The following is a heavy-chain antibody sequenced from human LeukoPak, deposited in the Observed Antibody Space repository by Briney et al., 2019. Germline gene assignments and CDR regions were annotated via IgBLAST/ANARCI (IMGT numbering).Heavy chain of an antibody. Sequence: SETLSLTCSVSGGSISHYYGSWIRQPAGKGLEWIGRIYNSGSTNYNPSLKSRVTISVDTSKNQFSLKLSSVTAADTAVYYCARGLMTTVTTGYFDYWGQGTLVTVSS. CDR1: GGSISHYY. CDR2: IYNSGST. D-gene: IGHD4-17*01. CDR3: ARGLMTTVTTGYFDY. V-gene: IGHV4-4*07. J-gene: IGHJ4*02.